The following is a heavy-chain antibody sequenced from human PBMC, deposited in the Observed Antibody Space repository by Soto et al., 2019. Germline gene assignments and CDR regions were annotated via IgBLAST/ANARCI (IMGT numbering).Heavy chain of an antibody. CDR1: GFTFSSYA. V-gene: IGHV3-23*01. J-gene: IGHJ4*02. D-gene: IGHD6-13*01. Sequence: GGSLRLSCAASGFTFSSYAMSWVRQAPGKGLEWVSAISGSGGSTNYADSVKGRFTISRDNSKNTLYLQMNSLRGEDTAVYYCAKDSVPGIAAGCGQGTLVTVSS. CDR2: ISGSGGST. CDR3: AKDSVPGIAAG.